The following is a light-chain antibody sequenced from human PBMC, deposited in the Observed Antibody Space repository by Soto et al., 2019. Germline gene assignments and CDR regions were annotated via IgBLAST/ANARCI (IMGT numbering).Light chain of an antibody. CDR2: EVS. V-gene: IGLV2-8*01. J-gene: IGLJ1*01. CDR3: SSYVGTNSYV. Sequence: QSALTQPPSASGSPGQSVTISCTGTSSDVGGYNYVSWYQQHPGKAPKLMIYEVSKRPSGVPDRFSGSKSGNTAALTVSGIQAEDEADYYCSSYVGTNSYVFGTGTKVTVL. CDR1: SSDVGGYNY.